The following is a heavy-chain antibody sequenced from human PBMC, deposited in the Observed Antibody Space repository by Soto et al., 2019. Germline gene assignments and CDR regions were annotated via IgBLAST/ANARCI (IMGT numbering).Heavy chain of an antibody. CDR1: GYTFTTYA. CDR2: ISTYNGNT. J-gene: IGHJ4*02. Sequence: QVQLVQSGAEVKKPRASVKVSCKASGYTFTTYAISWVRQAPGQGLEWMGRISTYNGNTKYAQKLQGRVTMTTDTSTSTAYMELRSLRSDDTAVYYCARDPQYSTSSQCVDSWGQGTLVTVSS. V-gene: IGHV1-18*01. D-gene: IGHD6-6*01. CDR3: ARDPQYSTSSQCVDS.